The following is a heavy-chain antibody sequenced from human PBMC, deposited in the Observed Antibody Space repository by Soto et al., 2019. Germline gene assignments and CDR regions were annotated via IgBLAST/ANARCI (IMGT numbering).Heavy chain of an antibody. Sequence: TLSLTCAVSGGSIVSGGYFWSWIRQPPGKGMEWIGNIYHSGITYYNPSLKSRVTISVDRSKSQFSLRLSSVTAADTAVYYCARDRGSSTGSGMDVWGQGTTVTVSS. D-gene: IGHD6-25*01. CDR2: IYHSGIT. CDR1: GGSIVSGGYF. V-gene: IGHV4-30-2*01. J-gene: IGHJ6*02. CDR3: ARDRGSSTGSGMDV.